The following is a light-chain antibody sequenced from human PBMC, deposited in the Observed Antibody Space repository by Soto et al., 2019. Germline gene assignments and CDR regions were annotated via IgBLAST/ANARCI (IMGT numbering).Light chain of an antibody. V-gene: IGKV3-20*01. CDR2: GAS. J-gene: IGKJ4*01. Sequence: EIVLTQSPGTLSLSPGERATLSCRASQSVSSSYLAWYQQKPGQAPRLLIYGASSRATGIQDKFSGSGSGTDFTLTISILEHEDFAVYYCQQYGSSPLTFGGGTKVEIK. CDR1: QSVSSSY. CDR3: QQYGSSPLT.